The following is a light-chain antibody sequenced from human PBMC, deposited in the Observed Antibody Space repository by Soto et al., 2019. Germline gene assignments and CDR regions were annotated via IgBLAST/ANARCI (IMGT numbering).Light chain of an antibody. Sequence: DIQMTQSPSSLSASVGARISITCQASQDSRTSLSWLQQKPGRAPKLLIYGASNLETGVPSRFRGSGSATDFTITISSLQHEDIATYYCQQYDNLPPFTFGPGTKVDIK. CDR2: GAS. CDR1: QDSRTS. J-gene: IGKJ3*01. V-gene: IGKV1-33*01. CDR3: QQYDNLPPFT.